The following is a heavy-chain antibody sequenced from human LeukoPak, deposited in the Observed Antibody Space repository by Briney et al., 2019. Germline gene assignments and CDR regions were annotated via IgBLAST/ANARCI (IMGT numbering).Heavy chain of an antibody. CDR1: GFTFSNYW. Sequence: GGSLRLSCAASGFTFSNYWMSWVRQAPGKGLEWVANIKQDGSEKYYVDSVNGRFTISRDNAKNSLYLQMNSLRAEDTAVYYCARVSKTYSYGYLNDYWGQGTLVTVSP. CDR3: ARVSKTYSYGYLNDY. CDR2: IKQDGSEK. J-gene: IGHJ4*02. D-gene: IGHD5-18*01. V-gene: IGHV3-7*01.